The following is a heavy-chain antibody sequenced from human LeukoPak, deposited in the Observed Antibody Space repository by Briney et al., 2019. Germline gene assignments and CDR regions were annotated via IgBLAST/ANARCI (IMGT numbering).Heavy chain of an antibody. Sequence: PSETLSLTCAVYGGSFSGYYWSWIRQPPGKGLEWIGEINHSGSTNYNPSLKSRVTISVDTSKNQFSLKLSSVTAADTAVYYCARGDLYYYDSSGYNAYFDYWGQGTLVTVSS. J-gene: IGHJ4*02. CDR1: GGSFSGYY. D-gene: IGHD3-22*01. CDR2: INHSGST. V-gene: IGHV4-34*01. CDR3: ARGDLYYYDSSGYNAYFDY.